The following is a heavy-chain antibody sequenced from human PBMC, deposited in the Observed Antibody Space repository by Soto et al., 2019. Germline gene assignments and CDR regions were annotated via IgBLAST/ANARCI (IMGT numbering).Heavy chain of an antibody. CDR1: GFTFGGYA. D-gene: IGHD5-12*01. CDR2: ISYDGSNK. CDR3: ARDLLWMDIVATKYYYYGMDV. V-gene: IGHV3-30-3*01. J-gene: IGHJ6*02. Sequence: VGSLRLSCGASGFTFGGYAGHWVRQAPGKGLEWVAVISYDGSNKYYADSVKGRFTISRDNSKNTLYLQMNSLRAEDTAVYYCARDLLWMDIVATKYYYYGMDVWGQGTTVTVSS.